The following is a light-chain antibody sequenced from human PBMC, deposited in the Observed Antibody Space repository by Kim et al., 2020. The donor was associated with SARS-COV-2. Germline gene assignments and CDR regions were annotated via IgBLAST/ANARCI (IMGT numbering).Light chain of an antibody. Sequence: DIEMTQTPSSVSASVGDRVTITCRASQGIINWLGWYQQKPGQAPKLLIYAASTLQSGVPSRFSGSGSGTDFTLTISSLQPEDFATYYCQQAISFPYTFGQGTKLEI. CDR1: QGIINW. CDR2: AAS. CDR3: QQAISFPYT. V-gene: IGKV1D-12*01. J-gene: IGKJ2*01.